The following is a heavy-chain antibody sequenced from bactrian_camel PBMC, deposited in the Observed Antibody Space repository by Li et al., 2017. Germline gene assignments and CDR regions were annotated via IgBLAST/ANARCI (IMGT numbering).Heavy chain of an antibody. CDR3: AAGPRLYGGSWSFPAWYKY. J-gene: IGHJ4*01. Sequence: HVQLVESGGGSVQAGGSLTLSCTGPDYLEHSNCMAWFRQAPGKEREAIASINSEALTNYADSVKGRFTVSKDNAKNALYLQMSSLKPEDTGMYYCAAGPRLYGGSWSFPAWYKYWGQGTQVTVS. CDR2: INSEALT. CDR1: DYLEHSNC. D-gene: IGHD6*01. V-gene: IGHV3S53*01.